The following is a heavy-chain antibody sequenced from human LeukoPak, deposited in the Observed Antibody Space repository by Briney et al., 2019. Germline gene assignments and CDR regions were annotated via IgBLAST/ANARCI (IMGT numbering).Heavy chain of an antibody. D-gene: IGHD3-3*01. Sequence: SGGSLRLSCAASGFTFSSYGMHWVRQAPGKGLEWVAFIRYDGSNKYYADSVKGRFTISRDSSKNTLYLQMNSLRAEDTAVYYCARASEVTIFGVVRMYYFDYWGQGTLVTVSS. V-gene: IGHV3-30*02. CDR1: GFTFSSYG. J-gene: IGHJ4*02. CDR2: IRYDGSNK. CDR3: ARASEVTIFGVVRMYYFDY.